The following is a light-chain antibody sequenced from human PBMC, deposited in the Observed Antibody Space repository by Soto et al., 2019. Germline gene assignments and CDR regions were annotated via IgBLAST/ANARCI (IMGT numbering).Light chain of an antibody. J-gene: IGKJ5*01. Sequence: EIVLTQSPATLSLSPGERATLSCGASQSVSSSYLAWYQQKPGLAPRLLIYDASGRATGIPDRFSGSGSGTDFTLTISRLEPEDFAVYYCQQYGSSPITFGQGTRLEIK. CDR3: QQYGSSPIT. CDR1: QSVSSSY. CDR2: DAS. V-gene: IGKV3D-20*01.